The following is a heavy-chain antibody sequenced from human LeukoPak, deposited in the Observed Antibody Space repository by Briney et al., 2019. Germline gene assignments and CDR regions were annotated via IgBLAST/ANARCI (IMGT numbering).Heavy chain of an antibody. CDR2: IYYSGCT. CDR1: GGSISSYY. V-gene: IGHV4-59*12. D-gene: IGHD2-15*01. Sequence: SETLSLTCTVSGGSISSYYWSWIRQPPGKALEWIGYIYYSGCTNYNPSLKSRVTISVDTSKNQFSLKLSSVTAADTAVYYCARAYRHCSGGSCRPYWYFDLWGRGTLVTVSS. J-gene: IGHJ2*01. CDR3: ARAYRHCSGGSCRPYWYFDL.